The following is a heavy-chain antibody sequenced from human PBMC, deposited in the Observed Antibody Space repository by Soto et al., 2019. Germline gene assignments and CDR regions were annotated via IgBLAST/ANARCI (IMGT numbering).Heavy chain of an antibody. V-gene: IGHV3-30*18. Sequence: GGSLRLSCAASGFTFRNFGMHWVRQAPGKGLEWVAVISYDGTNKYYADSVKGRFTISRDNSKNTLYLQINSLRAEDTAVYYCAKAVPPFVVVSASDYWGQGTLVTVSS. CDR3: AKAVPPFVVVSASDY. CDR2: ISYDGTNK. D-gene: IGHD2-21*01. CDR1: GFTFRNFG. J-gene: IGHJ4*02.